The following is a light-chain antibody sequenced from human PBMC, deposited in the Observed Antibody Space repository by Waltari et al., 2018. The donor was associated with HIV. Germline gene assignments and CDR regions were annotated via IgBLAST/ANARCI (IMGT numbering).Light chain of an antibody. V-gene: IGKV1-33*01. CDR2: DAS. Sequence: DIQMTQSPPSLSASVGDRVTITCQASQDIGNFLNWYQQKPGQVPKLLIYDASNLETEVPSRFSGSGSGTDFTLTISSLQPDDIATYYCQQYNNVPLTFGGGTKVEIK. J-gene: IGKJ4*01. CDR1: QDIGNF. CDR3: QQYNNVPLT.